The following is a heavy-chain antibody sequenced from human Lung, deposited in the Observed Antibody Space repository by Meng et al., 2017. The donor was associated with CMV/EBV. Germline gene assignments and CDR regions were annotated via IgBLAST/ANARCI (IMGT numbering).Heavy chain of an antibody. J-gene: IGHJ4*02. CDR3: AKGSYSLAGSYFDY. CDR2: ISWNSGTI. Sequence: SXKISCAASGFTFDDHAMHWVRQAPGKGLEWVSGISWNSGTIDYADSVKGRFTISRDNAKTSLYLEMNSLRAEDMAFYYCAKGSYSLAGSYFDYWGQGMLVPVSS. CDR1: GFTFDDHA. D-gene: IGHD3-10*01. V-gene: IGHV3-9*03.